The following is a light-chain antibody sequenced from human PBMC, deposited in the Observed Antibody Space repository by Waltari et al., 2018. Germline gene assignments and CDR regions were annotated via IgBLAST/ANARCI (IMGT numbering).Light chain of an antibody. CDR2: DAY. J-gene: IGKJ1*01. V-gene: IGKV3-15*01. Sequence: EIEMTQSPATLSVSPGERATLSCRASQSVGSKLACYQQKPGQAPRLLIYDAYTRATGIPARFTGSGSGTEFTLTISSLQSEDFAVYHCLQYNHWPPWTFGQGTKVEIK. CDR1: QSVGSK. CDR3: LQYNHWPPWT.